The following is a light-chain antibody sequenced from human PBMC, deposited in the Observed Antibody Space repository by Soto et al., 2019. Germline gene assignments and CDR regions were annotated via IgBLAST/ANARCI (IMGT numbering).Light chain of an antibody. Sequence: QSALTQPASVSGSPGQSITISCTGTSSDVGGYNYVSWYQQHPGKAPKLMIYDVSNRPSGVSNRFSGSKSGNTASLTISGLQAVDEAVYYCSSYTGRGARVFGTGTKLT. V-gene: IGLV2-14*01. J-gene: IGLJ1*01. CDR1: SSDVGGYNY. CDR3: SSYTGRGARV. CDR2: DVS.